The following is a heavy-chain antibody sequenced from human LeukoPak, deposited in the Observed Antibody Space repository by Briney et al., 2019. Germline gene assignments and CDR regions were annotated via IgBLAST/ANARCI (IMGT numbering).Heavy chain of an antibody. CDR3: ASSPAPYCGGDCLGYFDY. D-gene: IGHD2-21*02. CDR1: GFTFSSYA. V-gene: IGHV3-30-3*01. CDR2: ISYDGSNK. Sequence: GGSLRLSCAASGFTFSSYAMHWVRQAPGKGLEWVAVISYDGSNKYYADSVKGRFTISRDNSKNTLYLQMNSLRAEDTAVYYCASSPAPYCGGDCLGYFDYWGQGTLVTVSS. J-gene: IGHJ4*02.